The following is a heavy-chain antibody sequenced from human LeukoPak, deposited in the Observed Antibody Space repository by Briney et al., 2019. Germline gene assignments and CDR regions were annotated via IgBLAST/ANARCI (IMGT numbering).Heavy chain of an antibody. V-gene: IGHV3-23*01. CDR3: ARENSGSLDY. J-gene: IGHJ4*02. CDR1: GFTFSNYA. CDR2: ITSSGGST. D-gene: IGHD1-26*01. Sequence: PGGSLRLSCAASGFTFSNYAMSWVRRAPGKGLEWISSITSSGGSTYYADSVKGRFTISRDNSKNTLYLQMNSLRAEDTAVYYCARENSGSLDYWGQGTLVTVSS.